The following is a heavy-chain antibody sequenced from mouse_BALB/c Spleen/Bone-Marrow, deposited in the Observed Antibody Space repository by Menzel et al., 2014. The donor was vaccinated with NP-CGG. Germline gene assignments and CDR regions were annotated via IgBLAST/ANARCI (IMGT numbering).Heavy chain of an antibody. J-gene: IGHJ4*01. V-gene: IGHV1-5*01. CDR2: IYPGNSDT. CDR3: TTYALDY. CDR1: GYSFTSYW. Sequence: VQLKQSGTVLARPGASVKMSCKAPGYSFTSYWMHWVKQRPGQGLEWIGAIYPGNSDTSYNQKFNDKAKLTAVTSASTAYMELSSLTNEDSAVYYCTTYALDYWGQGTSVTVSS.